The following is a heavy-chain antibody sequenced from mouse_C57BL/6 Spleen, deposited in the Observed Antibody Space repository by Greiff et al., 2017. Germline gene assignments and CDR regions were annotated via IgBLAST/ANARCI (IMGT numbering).Heavy chain of an antibody. V-gene: IGHV1-64*01. CDR2: IHPNSGST. CDR1: GYTFTSYW. Sequence: VKLKQPGAELVKPGASVKLSCKASGYTFTSYWMHWVKQRPGQGLEWIGMIHPNSGSTNYNEKFKSKATLTVDKSSSTAYMQLSSLTSEDSAVYYCARLGGTYAMDYWGQGTSVTVSS. D-gene: IGHD2-14*01. CDR3: ARLGGTYAMDY. J-gene: IGHJ4*01.